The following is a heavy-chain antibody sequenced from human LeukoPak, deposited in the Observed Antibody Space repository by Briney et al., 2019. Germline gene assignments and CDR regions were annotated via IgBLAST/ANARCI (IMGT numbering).Heavy chain of an antibody. D-gene: IGHD3-3*01. CDR1: GFTFSSYW. CDR2: IKQDGSEK. V-gene: IGHV3-7*01. J-gene: IGHJ4*02. CDR3: ARDMRYDFWSGYPDY. Sequence: GGSLSLSCAASGFTFSSYWMSWVRQAPGKGLEWVANIKQDGSEKYYVDSVKGRFTISRDNAKNSLYLQMNSLRAEDTAVYYCARDMRYDFWSGYPDYWGQGTLVTVSS.